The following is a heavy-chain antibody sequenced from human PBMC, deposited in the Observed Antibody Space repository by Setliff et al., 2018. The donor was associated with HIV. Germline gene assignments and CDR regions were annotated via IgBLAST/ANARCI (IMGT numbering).Heavy chain of an antibody. CDR1: GFTFSTSV. Sequence: GGSLRLSCAASGFTFSTSVMHWVRQTPGKGLEWVALISNDGSDKQYGDSVTGRFTISGDNSKNTVDLQMNRLRLEDTGVFYCVREGHSSGRAGSFDMWGQGTLVTVSS. D-gene: IGHD6-19*01. CDR3: VREGHSSGRAGSFDM. CDR2: ISNDGSDK. V-gene: IGHV3-30*11. J-gene: IGHJ3*02.